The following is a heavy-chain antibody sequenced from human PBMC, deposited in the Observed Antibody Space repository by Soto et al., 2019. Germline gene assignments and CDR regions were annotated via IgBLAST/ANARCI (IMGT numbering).Heavy chain of an antibody. Sequence: SETLSLTCTVSGDSISSGSYYWTWVRRRPGTGLEWMGYIFYSGSTSYNPSLRSRLSMSVDTSKNEFSLKLSSVTAADTAVYYCAREPLIRGVRYYFDYWGRGTLVTVSS. CDR1: GDSISSGSYY. D-gene: IGHD3-10*01. J-gene: IGHJ4*02. CDR3: AREPLIRGVRYYFDY. CDR2: IFYSGST. V-gene: IGHV4-31*03.